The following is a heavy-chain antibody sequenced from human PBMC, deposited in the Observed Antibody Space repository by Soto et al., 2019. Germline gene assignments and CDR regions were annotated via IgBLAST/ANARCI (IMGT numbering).Heavy chain of an antibody. CDR3: ARGCPYGDYEPYYFDY. J-gene: IGHJ4*02. V-gene: IGHV1-24*01. CDR1: GYTLTELS. D-gene: IGHD4-17*01. Sequence: ASVKGSCKVSGYTLTELSMHWVRQAPGKGLEWMGGFDPEDGETIYAQKFQGRVTMTEDTSTDTAYMELSSLRSEDTAVYYCARGCPYGDYEPYYFDYWGQGTLVTVSS. CDR2: FDPEDGET.